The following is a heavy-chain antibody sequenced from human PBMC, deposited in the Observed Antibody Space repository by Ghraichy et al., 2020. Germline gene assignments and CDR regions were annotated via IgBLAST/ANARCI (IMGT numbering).Heavy chain of an antibody. CDR2: INHSGST. J-gene: IGHJ5*02. CDR1: GGSFSGYY. V-gene: IGHV4-34*01. Sequence: SETLSLTCAVYGGSFSGYYWSWIRQPPGKGLEWIGEINHSGSTNYNPSLKSRVTISVDTSKNQFSLKLSSVTAADTAVYYCARGTRIAAAGTGVALNWFDPWGQGTLVTVSS. CDR3: ARGTRIAAAGTGVALNWFDP. D-gene: IGHD6-13*01.